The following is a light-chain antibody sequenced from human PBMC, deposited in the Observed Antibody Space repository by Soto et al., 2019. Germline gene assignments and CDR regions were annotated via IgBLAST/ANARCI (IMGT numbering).Light chain of an antibody. V-gene: IGLV2-8*01. CDR3: SSYAGSNKRV. CDR1: SSDVGAYNY. J-gene: IGLJ3*02. Sequence: QSALTQPPSASGSPGQSVTISCTGTSSDVGAYNYVSWYQQHPGKAPKLMIYEVTKRPSGVPDRFSGSKSGNTASLSVSGLQAEDEAEYYCSSYAGSNKRVFGGGTQLTVL. CDR2: EVT.